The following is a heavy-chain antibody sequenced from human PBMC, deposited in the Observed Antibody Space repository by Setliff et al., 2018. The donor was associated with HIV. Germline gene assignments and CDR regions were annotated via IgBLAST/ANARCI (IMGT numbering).Heavy chain of an antibody. CDR3: ARDPIYCGGDCYGDY. CDR1: GGSMRSSGYS. J-gene: IGHJ4*02. CDR2: IYYNGNA. V-gene: IGHV4-30-2*01. Sequence: PSETLSLTCAVSGGSMRSSGYSWTWIRQAPGKGLEWVGYIYYNGNAYYNPSLKSRVTLSVDTSKNQFSLNLSSVTAADTAVYYCARDPIYCGGDCYGDYWGQGTLVTVSS. D-gene: IGHD2-21*02.